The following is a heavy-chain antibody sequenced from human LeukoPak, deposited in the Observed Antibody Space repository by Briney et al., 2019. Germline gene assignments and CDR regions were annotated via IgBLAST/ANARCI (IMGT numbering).Heavy chain of an antibody. CDR3: ARRAVPDDYFDY. CDR1: GYTFTSHG. Sequence: GASVKVSCKASGYTFTSHGISWVRQAPGQGLEWMGWISAYNGNTDYPQKVQGRVTMTTDTSTSTAYMDLRSLSSDDTAVYYCARRAVPDDYFDYWGQGTLVTVSS. CDR2: ISAYNGNT. V-gene: IGHV1-18*01. J-gene: IGHJ4*02.